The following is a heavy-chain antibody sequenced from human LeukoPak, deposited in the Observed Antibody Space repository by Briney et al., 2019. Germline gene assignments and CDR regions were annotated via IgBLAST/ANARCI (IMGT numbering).Heavy chain of an antibody. CDR1: GYTFTAYY. V-gene: IGHV1-2*02. J-gene: IGHJ4*02. CDR2: IKPDSGSS. CDR3: ARARVPIAVAGLNYFDY. D-gene: IGHD6-19*01. Sequence: ASVKVSCKASGYTFTAYYIHWLRQAPGQGPEWMGWIKPDSGSSHYAQKFQGRVTMTRDTSSNSAYMDLTSLKSDDTALYYCARARVPIAVAGLNYFDYWGQGALVTVSS.